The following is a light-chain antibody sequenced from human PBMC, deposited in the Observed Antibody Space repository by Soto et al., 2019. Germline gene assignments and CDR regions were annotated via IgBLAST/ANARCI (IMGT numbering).Light chain of an antibody. J-gene: IGKJ5*01. V-gene: IGKV3-15*01. CDR1: QSVSSD. CDR3: QQYDDWSPIT. CDR2: GAS. Sequence: EIVMTQSPATLSVSPGERATLSCRASQSVSSDLAWYQQKPGQPPRLLIYGASTRATGIPARFSGSGSGTEFTLTISSLQSEDFAVYYCQQYDDWSPITFGQGTRLEMK.